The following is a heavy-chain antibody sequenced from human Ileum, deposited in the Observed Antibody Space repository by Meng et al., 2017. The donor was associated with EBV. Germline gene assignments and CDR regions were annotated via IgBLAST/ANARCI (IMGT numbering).Heavy chain of an antibody. V-gene: IGHV1-3*01. CDR3: ARTDCSGDCWRIDY. J-gene: IGHJ4*02. CDR1: GYTFSSHG. Sequence: VQVVRVWAECKGPGASVKVSCKAFGYTFSSHGIQWVRQAPGQRLEWMGWINAGDGRSKLSQRFQGRVAVSRDTSATTAYMDLYSLTSEDTAVYYCARTDCSGDCWRIDYWGQGTLVTVSS. D-gene: IGHD2-21*01. CDR2: INAGDGRS.